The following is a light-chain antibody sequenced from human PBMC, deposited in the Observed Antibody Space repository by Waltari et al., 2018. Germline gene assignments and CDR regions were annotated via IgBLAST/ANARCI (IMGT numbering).Light chain of an antibody. CDR2: DVS. CDR3: SSYTRSSTLVV. CDR1: SSDVGGYNY. Sequence: QSALTQPASVSGSPGQSITISCTGTSSDVGGYNYVSWYQQHPGKVPKVMIYDVSNRPSGVSNRCSGSKSGNTASLTISGLQAEDEADYYCSSYTRSSTLVVFGGGTKLTVL. V-gene: IGLV2-14*01. J-gene: IGLJ2*01.